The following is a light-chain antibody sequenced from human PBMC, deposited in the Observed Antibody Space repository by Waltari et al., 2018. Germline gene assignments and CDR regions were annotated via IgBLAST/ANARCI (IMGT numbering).Light chain of an antibody. Sequence: DLQMTQSPSSLSTSVGARVTIPSRVSQSISPYLNWYQQKPGKAPKLLFYAASNLQRGVPSRFRGSGSGTDFALTISSLQPEDFATYYCQQSSTTPRTFGQGTKVEIK. CDR3: QQSSTTPRT. CDR1: QSISPY. V-gene: IGKV1-39*01. CDR2: AAS. J-gene: IGKJ1*01.